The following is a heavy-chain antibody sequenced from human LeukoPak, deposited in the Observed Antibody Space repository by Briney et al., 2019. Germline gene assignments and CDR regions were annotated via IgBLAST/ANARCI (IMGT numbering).Heavy chain of an antibody. Sequence: GGSLRLSCAASGFTFSSYSMNWVRQAPGKGLEWVSSISSSSSYIYYADSVKGRFTISRDNSKNTLYLQMNSLRAEDTAVYYCAKAQITFGGVISKGLDYWGQGTLVTVSS. CDR1: GFTFSSYS. J-gene: IGHJ4*02. CDR3: AKAQITFGGVISKGLDY. V-gene: IGHV3-21*04. CDR2: ISSSSSYI. D-gene: IGHD3-16*01.